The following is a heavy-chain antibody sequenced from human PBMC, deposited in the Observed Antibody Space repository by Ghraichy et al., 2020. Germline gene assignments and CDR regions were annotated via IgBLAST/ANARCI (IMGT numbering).Heavy chain of an antibody. CDR2: IYYSGST. D-gene: IGHD3-9*01. CDR3: ATRSRRYDILTGYYFDY. J-gene: IGHJ4*02. Sequence: SQTLSLTCSVSGDSISSSSYFWGWIRQPPGKGLEWIGSIYYSGSTYYNPSLQSRVTISVDTSKNQLSLKLSSVTAADTAVFYCATRSRRYDILTGYYFDYWGQGTLVTVCS. CDR1: GDSISSSSYF. V-gene: IGHV4-39*01.